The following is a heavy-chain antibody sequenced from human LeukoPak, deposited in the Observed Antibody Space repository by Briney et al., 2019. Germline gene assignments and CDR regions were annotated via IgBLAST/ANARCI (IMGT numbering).Heavy chain of an antibody. CDR2: IRFDGTNK. V-gene: IGHV3-30*02. CDR1: GFTFNSYG. D-gene: IGHD2-21*02. J-gene: IGHJ6*03. CDR3: ARVPLSTAYLYYYSMDV. Sequence: GGSLRLSCAASGFTFNSYGMHWVRQAPGKGLEWVAFIRFDGTNKYYADSVKGRFTISRDNSKNTLYLQMNSLRAEDTAVYYCARVPLSTAYLYYYSMDVWGKGTTVTVSS.